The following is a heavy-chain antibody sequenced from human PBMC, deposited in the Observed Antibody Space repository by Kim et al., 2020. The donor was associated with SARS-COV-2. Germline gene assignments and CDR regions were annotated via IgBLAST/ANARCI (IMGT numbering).Heavy chain of an antibody. CDR1: GGTFSSYA. Sequence: SVKVSCKASGGTFSSYAISWVRQAPGQGLEWMGGIIPIFGTANYAQKFQGRVTITADKSTSTAYMELSSLRSEDTAVYYCARGGDSSGWYGTFDYWGQGTLVTVSS. CDR2: IIPIFGTA. CDR3: ARGGDSSGWYGTFDY. D-gene: IGHD6-19*01. J-gene: IGHJ4*02. V-gene: IGHV1-69*06.